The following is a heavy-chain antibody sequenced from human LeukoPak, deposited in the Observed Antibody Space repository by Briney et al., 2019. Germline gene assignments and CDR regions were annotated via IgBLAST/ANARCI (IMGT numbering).Heavy chain of an antibody. V-gene: IGHV1-69*06. Sequence: PVKVSCKASGGTFSTYGLSWVRQAPGQGLEWMGGIVPNSGTADYAQKFQGGVTITADKSTSTAYMELSSLRTEDTAVYYCASRPAIAAAGDYWGQGTLVTVSS. CDR2: IVPNSGTA. D-gene: IGHD6-13*01. CDR1: GGTFSTYG. J-gene: IGHJ4*02. CDR3: ASRPAIAAAGDY.